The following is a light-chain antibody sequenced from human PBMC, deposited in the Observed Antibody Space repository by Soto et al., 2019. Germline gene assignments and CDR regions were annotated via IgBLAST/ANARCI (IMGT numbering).Light chain of an antibody. J-gene: IGLJ2*01. CDR2: NDN. Sequence: QSVLTQSPSASGTPGQGVAISCSGSSSNMGSNTVNWYQHLPGTAPKLLIYNDNKRPSGVPDRFFGSKSGTSASLAITGLQSADEADYYCAAWDGSLNHILFGGGTKLTVL. CDR3: AAWDGSLNHIL. CDR1: SSNMGSNT. V-gene: IGLV1-44*01.